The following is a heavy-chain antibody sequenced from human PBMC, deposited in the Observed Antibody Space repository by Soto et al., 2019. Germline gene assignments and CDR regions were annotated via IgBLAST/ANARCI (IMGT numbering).Heavy chain of an antibody. CDR2: IYYSGST. Sequence: SETLSLTCTVPGGSISSSSYYWGWIRQPPGKGLEWIGSIYYSGSTYYNPSLKSRVTISVDTSKNQFSLKLSSVTAADTAVYYCARRIVVVTIFGVVTESDDAFDIWGQGTMVNVSS. D-gene: IGHD3-3*01. CDR3: ARRIVVVTIFGVVTESDDAFDI. J-gene: IGHJ3*02. CDR1: GGSISSSSYY. V-gene: IGHV4-39*01.